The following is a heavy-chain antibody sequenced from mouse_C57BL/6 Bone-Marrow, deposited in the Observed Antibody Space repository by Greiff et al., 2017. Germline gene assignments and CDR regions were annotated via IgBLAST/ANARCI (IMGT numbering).Heavy chain of an antibody. V-gene: IGHV1-26*01. J-gene: IGHJ2*01. CDR1: GYTFTDYY. CDR3: AGGGTSDD. Sequence: EVQLQQSGPELVKPGASVKISCKASGYTFTDYYMNWVKQSHGQSLEWIGDINPNNGGTSYNQKFKGKATLTVDKSSSTAYMELRSLTSEDSTVYYCAGGGTSDDWGQGTTLTVSS. CDR2: INPNNGGT. D-gene: IGHD3-3*01.